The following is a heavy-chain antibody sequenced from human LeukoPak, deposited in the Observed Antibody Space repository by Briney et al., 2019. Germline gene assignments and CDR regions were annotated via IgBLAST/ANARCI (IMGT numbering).Heavy chain of an antibody. V-gene: IGHV3-53*01. D-gene: IGHD3-16*01. CDR1: GFTFSSSC. J-gene: IGHJ5*02. CDR3: ARDRGFGGPQGDNWFDP. CDR2: VYSDGGA. Sequence: GGSLRLSCAASGFTFSSSCMSWVRQAPGKGLEWVSVVYSDGGAKYADSVKDRFNISRDNSKNMLYLEMGSLRVEDTAVYYCARDRGFGGPQGDNWFDPWGQGTLVTVSS.